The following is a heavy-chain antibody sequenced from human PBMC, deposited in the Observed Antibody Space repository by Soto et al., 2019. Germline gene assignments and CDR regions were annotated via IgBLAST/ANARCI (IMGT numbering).Heavy chain of an antibody. V-gene: IGHV4-59*01. J-gene: IGHJ4*02. D-gene: IGHD6-19*01. Sequence: PSETLTLTCSVSGGSIISYYWSWIRQPPGKGLEWIGYIYYSGSTNYNPSLKSRVTISVDTSKNQFSLKLSSVTAADTAVYYCARGIAVAFIDYWGKGHRVTGSS. CDR2: IYYSGST. CDR3: ARGIAVAFIDY. CDR1: GGSIISYY.